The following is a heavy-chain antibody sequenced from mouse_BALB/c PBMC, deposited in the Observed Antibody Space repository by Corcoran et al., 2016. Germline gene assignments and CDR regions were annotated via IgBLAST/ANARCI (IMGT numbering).Heavy chain of an antibody. Sequence: EVQLQQSGPELVKPGASVKMSCKASGYTFTSYVMHWVKQKPGQGLEWIGYINPYNDGTKYNEKFKGKATLTSDKSSSTAYMELSSLTSEDSAVYYWDRLYPGIAMDYWGQGTSVTVSS. J-gene: IGHJ4*01. CDR2: INPYNDGT. V-gene: IGHV1S136*01. CDR3: DRLYPGIAMDY. CDR1: GYTFTSYV.